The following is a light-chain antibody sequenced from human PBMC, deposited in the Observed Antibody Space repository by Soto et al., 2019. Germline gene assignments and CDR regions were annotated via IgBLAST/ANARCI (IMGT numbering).Light chain of an antibody. CDR3: QPYGELPFT. V-gene: IGKV3-20*01. CDR2: AAS. Sequence: EIVLTQSPGTLSLSPGERATLSCRASQSINSRYLAWYQQKPGQAPRLLIFAASSRATGIPDRFSGSGSGTDFTLTISRLEPEDFAVYYCQPYGELPFTFGPGTKVDF. CDR1: QSINSRY. J-gene: IGKJ3*01.